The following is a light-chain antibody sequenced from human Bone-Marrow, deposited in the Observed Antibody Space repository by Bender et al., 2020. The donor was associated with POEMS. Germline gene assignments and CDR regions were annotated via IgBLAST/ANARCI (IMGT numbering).Light chain of an antibody. Sequence: QSVLTQPPSASGTPGQSVIISCSGTDSNFGGNNVNWYQHLPGTAPRLVVYSNYQRPSGVPDRFSGSKSGNTASLTISGLQAEDEADYYCASYTTSFSWVFGGGTKLTVL. CDR3: ASYTTSFSWV. J-gene: IGLJ3*02. CDR2: SNY. V-gene: IGLV1-44*01. CDR1: DSNFGGNN.